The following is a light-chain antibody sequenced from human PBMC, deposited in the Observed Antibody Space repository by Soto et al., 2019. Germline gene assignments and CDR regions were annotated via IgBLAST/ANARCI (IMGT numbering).Light chain of an antibody. J-gene: IGKJ1*01. CDR2: EAS. Sequence: DIVMTQTPISLSVTPGQPASISCQSSQRLLQTNWKTYLYWYLQKPVQPPQLMTYEASNRFSGVPDRFSGSGSGTDCTLRISRVEAEDGGVYDCMHRLHFPLTFGQGTKVDIK. V-gene: IGKV2D-29*01. CDR3: MHRLHFPLT. CDR1: QRLLQTNWKTY.